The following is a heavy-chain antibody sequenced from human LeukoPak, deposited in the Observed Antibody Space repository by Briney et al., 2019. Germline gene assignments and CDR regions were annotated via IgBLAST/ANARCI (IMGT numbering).Heavy chain of an antibody. Sequence: PSETLSLTCTVSGGSISSGGYYWSWIRQHPGKGLEWIGYIYYSGSTYYNPSLKSRVTIPVDTSKNQFSLKLSSVTAADTAVYYCAREPGIAAAGTYWYFDLWGRGTLVTVSS. CDR3: AREPGIAAAGTYWYFDL. CDR2: IYYSGST. D-gene: IGHD6-13*01. J-gene: IGHJ2*01. CDR1: GGSISSGGYY. V-gene: IGHV4-31*03.